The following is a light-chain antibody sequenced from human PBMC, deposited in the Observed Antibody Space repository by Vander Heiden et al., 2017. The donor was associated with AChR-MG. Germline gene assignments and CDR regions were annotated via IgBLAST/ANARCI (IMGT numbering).Light chain of an antibody. Sequence: QTVVTQEPSFSVSPGGTVTLTCGLSSGSVSTSYYPSWYQQTPGQAPRTLIYNTNTRSSGVPDRFSGSILGNKAALTITGAQADDESHYYCVLYMTSGTCVFGGGTKLTVL. J-gene: IGLJ3*02. V-gene: IGLV8-61*01. CDR1: SGSVSTSYY. CDR3: VLYMTSGTCV. CDR2: NTN.